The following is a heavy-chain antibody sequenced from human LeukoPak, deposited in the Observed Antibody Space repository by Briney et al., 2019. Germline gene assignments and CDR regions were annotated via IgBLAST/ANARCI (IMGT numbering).Heavy chain of an antibody. CDR3: VKDRPTWPIDY. J-gene: IGHJ4*02. Sequence: GGSLRLSCAASGFTFITYWMHWVRQAPGKGLVWVSRINPDGSTTSYADSVKGRFTVSRDNAKNTLYLQMNSLRAEDTAVYYCVKDRPTWPIDYWGQGTLVTVSS. D-gene: IGHD5-12*01. CDR1: GFTFITYW. CDR2: INPDGSTT. V-gene: IGHV3-74*01.